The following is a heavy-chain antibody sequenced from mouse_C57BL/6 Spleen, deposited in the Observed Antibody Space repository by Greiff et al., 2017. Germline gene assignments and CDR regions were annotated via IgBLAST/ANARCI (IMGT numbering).Heavy chain of an antibody. V-gene: IGHV1-82*01. D-gene: IGHD3-2*02. CDR2: IYPGDGDT. CDR1: GYAFSSSW. Sequence: VQLQQSGPELVKPGASVKISCKASGYAFSSSWMNWVKQRPGKGLEWIGRIYPGDGDTNYNGKFKDKATLTADKSSSTAYMQLSSLTSEDSAVYFCARSGSGRDFDYWGQGTTLTVSS. CDR3: ARSGSGRDFDY. J-gene: IGHJ2*01.